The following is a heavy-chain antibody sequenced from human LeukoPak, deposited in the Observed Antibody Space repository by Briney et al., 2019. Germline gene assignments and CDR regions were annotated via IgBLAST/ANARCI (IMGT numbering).Heavy chain of an antibody. V-gene: IGHV4-34*01. CDR3: ARGYGINDY. D-gene: IGHD1-14*01. CDR1: GGSFSGYY. J-gene: IGHJ4*02. Sequence: PSETLSLICAVYGGSFSGYYWSWIRQPPGKGLEWIGEINHSGSTNYNPSLKSRVTISVDTSKNQFSLKLSSVTAADTAVNYCARGYGINDYWGQGTLVTVSS. CDR2: INHSGST.